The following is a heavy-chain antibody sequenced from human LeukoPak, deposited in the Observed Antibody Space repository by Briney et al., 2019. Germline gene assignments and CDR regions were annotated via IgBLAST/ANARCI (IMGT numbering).Heavy chain of an antibody. V-gene: IGHV1-8*03. CDR3: ARVAGSIDY. D-gene: IGHD6-19*01. CDR1: GYTFTTYV. J-gene: IGHJ4*02. Sequence: ASVKVSCKASGYTFTTYVINWVRQATGQGLEWMGWMNPNSGYTGYAQKFQGRVTITRDTSIRTAYMELSSLRSEDTAVYYCARVAGSIDYWGQGTLVTVSS. CDR2: MNPNSGYT.